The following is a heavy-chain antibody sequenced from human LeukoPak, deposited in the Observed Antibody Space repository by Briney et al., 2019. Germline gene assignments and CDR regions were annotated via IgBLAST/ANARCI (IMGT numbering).Heavy chain of an antibody. D-gene: IGHD4-17*01. CDR1: GGSISSYY. CDR3: ARHISAYGDLPYYFDY. Sequence: SETTSLTCTVSGGSISSYYWSCIRQPPGKGLEWIGYIYYSGSTNYNPSLKSRVTISVDTSKNQFSLKLSSVTAADTAVYYCARHISAYGDLPYYFDYWGQGTLVTVSS. V-gene: IGHV4-59*08. CDR2: IYYSGST. J-gene: IGHJ4*02.